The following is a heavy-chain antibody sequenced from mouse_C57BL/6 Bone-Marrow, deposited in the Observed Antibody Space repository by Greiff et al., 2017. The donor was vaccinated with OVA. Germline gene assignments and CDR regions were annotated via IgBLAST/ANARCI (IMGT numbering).Heavy chain of an antibody. V-gene: IGHV5-17*01. J-gene: IGHJ1*03. Sequence: EVQLVESGGGLVKPGGSLKLSCAASGFTFSDYGMHWVRQAPEKGLEWVAYISSGSSTIYYADTVKGRFTISRDNAKNTLFLQMTSLRSEDRAMYYCARINYWYFDVWGTGTTVTVSS. CDR2: ISSGSSTI. CDR1: GFTFSDYG. CDR3: ARINYWYFDV.